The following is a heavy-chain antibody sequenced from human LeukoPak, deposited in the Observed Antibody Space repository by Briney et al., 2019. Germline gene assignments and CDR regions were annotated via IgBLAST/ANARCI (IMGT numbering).Heavy chain of an antibody. D-gene: IGHD3-22*01. CDR1: GFTFSSNY. J-gene: IGHJ4*02. V-gene: IGHV3-53*01. CDR3: AKYYYDSSGYYPYYFDY. Sequence: GGSLRLSCAASGFTFSSNYMSWVRQAPGKGLEWVSVIYSGGSTYYADSVKGRFTISRDNSKNTLYLQMNSLRAEDTAVYYCAKYYYDSSGYYPYYFDYWGQGTLVTVSS. CDR2: IYSGGST.